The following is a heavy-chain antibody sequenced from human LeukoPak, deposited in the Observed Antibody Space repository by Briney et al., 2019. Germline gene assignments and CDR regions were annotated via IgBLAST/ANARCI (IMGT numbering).Heavy chain of an antibody. V-gene: IGHV3-30*02. CDR3: AKSQVTGWYDFDY. J-gene: IGHJ4*02. CDR1: GFTFSSYG. D-gene: IGHD6-19*01. CDR2: IRSDGSDK. Sequence: PGRSLRLSCAASGFTFSSYGMNWVRQAPGKGLEWVASIRSDGSDKKYADPVKGQFTISRDNSKSTLNLQMNSLRPEDTAVYYCAKSQVTGWYDFDYWGQGTLVIVSS.